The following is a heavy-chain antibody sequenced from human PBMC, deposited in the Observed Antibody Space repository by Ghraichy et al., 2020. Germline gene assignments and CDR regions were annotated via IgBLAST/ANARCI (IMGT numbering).Heavy chain of an antibody. CDR1: GFTFDDYA. CDR2: ISGDGGST. CDR3: AKVITGGRLRPPYDY. D-gene: IGHD7-27*01. V-gene: IGHV3-43*02. J-gene: IGHJ4*02. Sequence: GGSLRLSCAASGFTFDDYAMHWVRQAPGKGLEWVSLISGDGGSTYYADSVKGRFTISRDNSKNSLYLQMNSLRTEDTALYYCAKVITGGRLRPPYDYWGQGTLVTVSS.